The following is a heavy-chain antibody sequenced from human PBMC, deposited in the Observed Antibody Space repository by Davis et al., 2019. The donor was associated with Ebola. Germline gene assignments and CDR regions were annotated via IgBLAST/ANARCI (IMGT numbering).Heavy chain of an antibody. CDR3: AKEGYDYIWGSYRSPLFDY. D-gene: IGHD3-16*02. CDR1: GFTFSSYA. J-gene: IGHJ4*02. V-gene: IGHV3-23*01. Sequence: GGSLRLSCAASGFTFSSYAMSWVRQAPGKGLEWVSAISGSGGSTYYADSVKGRFTISRDNSKNTLYLQMNSLRAEDTAVYYCAKEGYDYIWGSYRSPLFDYWGQGTLVTVSS. CDR2: ISGSGGST.